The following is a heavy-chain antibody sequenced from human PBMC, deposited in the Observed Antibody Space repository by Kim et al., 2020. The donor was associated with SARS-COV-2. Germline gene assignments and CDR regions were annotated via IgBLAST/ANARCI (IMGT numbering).Heavy chain of an antibody. D-gene: IGHD6-13*01. CDR3: ATLGIAAAGNHY. Sequence: NYAQKFQGRVTITADKSTSTAYMELSSLRSEDTAVYYCATLGIAAAGNHYWGQGTLVTVSS. J-gene: IGHJ4*02. V-gene: IGHV1-69*02.